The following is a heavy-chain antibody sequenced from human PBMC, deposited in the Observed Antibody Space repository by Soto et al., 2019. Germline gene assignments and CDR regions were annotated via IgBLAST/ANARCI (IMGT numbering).Heavy chain of an antibody. CDR2: MYNTGST. D-gene: IGHD2-21*02. CDR3: ARDLWGYCGADCYPLNV. J-gene: IGHJ6*02. CDR1: AGSLRTYY. Sequence: SETLSLTCTVSAGSLRTYYWSWIRQPPGKGLEWIGYMYNTGSTIYNPSLKSRVTISVDTSKNQFSLKLNSVTAADTAVYYCARDLWGYCGADCYPLNVWGQGTTVTVS. V-gene: IGHV4-59*01.